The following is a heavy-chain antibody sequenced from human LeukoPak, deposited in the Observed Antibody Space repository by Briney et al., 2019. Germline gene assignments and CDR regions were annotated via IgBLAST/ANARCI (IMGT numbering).Heavy chain of an antibody. V-gene: IGHV3-21*01. CDR2: ISSSSSYI. CDR1: GFTFSSYS. D-gene: IGHD2-15*01. J-gene: IGHJ6*03. Sequence: KPGGSLRLSCAASGFTFSSYSMNWVRQAPGKGLEWVSSISSSSSYIYYADSVKGRFTISRDNAKNSLYLQMNRLRAEDTAVYYYARAVQAAPEAYYYYYMDVWGKGTTVTVSS. CDR3: ARAVQAAPEAYYYYYMDV.